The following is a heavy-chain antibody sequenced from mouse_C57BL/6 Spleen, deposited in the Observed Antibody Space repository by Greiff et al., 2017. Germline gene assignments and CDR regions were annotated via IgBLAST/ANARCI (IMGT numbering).Heavy chain of an antibody. D-gene: IGHD4-1*01. CDR2: IDPETGGT. CDR3: TSPELGHGDPGYFDY. V-gene: IGHV1-15*01. J-gene: IGHJ2*01. Sequence: QVQLQQSGAELVRPGASVTLSCKASGYTFTDYEMHWVKQTPVHGLEWIGAIDPETGGTAYNQKFKGKAILTADKSSSTAYMELRSLTSEDSAVYYCTSPELGHGDPGYFDYWGQGTTLTVSS. CDR1: GYTFTDYE.